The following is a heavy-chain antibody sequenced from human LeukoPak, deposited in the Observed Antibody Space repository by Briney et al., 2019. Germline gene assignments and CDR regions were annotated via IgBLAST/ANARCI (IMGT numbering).Heavy chain of an antibody. J-gene: IGHJ5*02. CDR3: ARDGSSPPIFGVVTPNGWFDP. V-gene: IGHV4-39*07. CDR1: GGSISSSSYY. CDR2: IYYSGST. D-gene: IGHD3-3*01. Sequence: TSETLSLTCTVSGGSISSSSYYWGWIRQPPGKGLEWIGSIYYSGSTYYNPSLKSRVTISVDTSKNQFSLKLSSVTAADTAVYYCARDGSSPPIFGVVTPNGWFDPWGQGTLVTVSS.